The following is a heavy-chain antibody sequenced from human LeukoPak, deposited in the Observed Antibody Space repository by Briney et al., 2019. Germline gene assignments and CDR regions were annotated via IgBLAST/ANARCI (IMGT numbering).Heavy chain of an antibody. CDR2: IYHSGST. V-gene: IGHV4-4*02. D-gene: IGHD2-15*01. J-gene: IGHJ4*02. CDR1: GGSISSSNW. CDR3: ARGRDTVSTPFDY. Sequence: SETLSLTCAVSGGSISSSNWWSWVRQPPGKGLEWIGEIYHSGSTNYNPSLKSRVTISVDKSKNQFSLKVNSVTAADTAVYYCARGRDTVSTPFDYWGQGTLVTVSS.